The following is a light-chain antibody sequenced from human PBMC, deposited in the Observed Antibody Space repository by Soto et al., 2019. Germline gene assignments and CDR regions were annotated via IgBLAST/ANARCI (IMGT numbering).Light chain of an antibody. CDR2: AAS. CDR1: QSISSN. CDR3: QQSHSIPWT. V-gene: IGKV1-39*01. J-gene: IGKJ1*01. Sequence: DIQMTQSPSSLSASVGDRVTITCRASQSISSNLNWYQQKPGGAPKLLIYAASNLQSGVPSTFSGSGSGTDFTLTISSLQPEDFATYYCQQSHSIPWTFGQGTKVDIK.